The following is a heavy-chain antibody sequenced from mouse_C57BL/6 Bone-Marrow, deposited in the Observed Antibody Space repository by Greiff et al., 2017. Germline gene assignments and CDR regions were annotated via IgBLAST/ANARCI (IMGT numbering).Heavy chain of an antibody. Sequence: QVQLQQPGAELVRPGSSVKLSCKASGYTFTSYWMHWVKQRPIQGLEWIGNIAPSDSETHYTQKFKDKATLTVDKSSSTAYMQLSSLTSEDSAVYYGARSSYYGSSWCAYWGQGTLVTVSA. CDR2: IAPSDSET. CDR3: ARSSYYGSSWCAY. V-gene: IGHV1-52*01. CDR1: GYTFTSYW. D-gene: IGHD1-1*01. J-gene: IGHJ3*01.